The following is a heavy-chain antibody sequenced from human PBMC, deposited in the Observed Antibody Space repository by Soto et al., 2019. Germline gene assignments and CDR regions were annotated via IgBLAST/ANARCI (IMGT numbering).Heavy chain of an antibody. D-gene: IGHD6-13*01. V-gene: IGHV1-69*13. CDR1: GGTFSSYA. J-gene: IGHJ6*02. CDR3: ARELTFLAAAGSTIVFNYYGMDV. Sequence: ASVKVSCKASGGTFSSYAISWVRQAPGQGLEWMGGIIPIFGTANYAQKFQGRVTITADESTSTAYMELSSLRSEDTAVYYCARELTFLAAAGSTIVFNYYGMDVWGQGTTVTVSS. CDR2: IIPIFGTA.